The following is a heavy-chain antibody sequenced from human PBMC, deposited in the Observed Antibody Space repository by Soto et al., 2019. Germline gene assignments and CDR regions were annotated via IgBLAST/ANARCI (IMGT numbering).Heavy chain of an antibody. V-gene: IGHV4-38-2*01. CDR3: ARGAATVTPGWFDP. CDR2: IYHSGST. J-gene: IGHJ5*02. CDR1: GYSISSGYY. Sequence: SETLSLTCAVSGYSISSGYYWGWIRQTPGKGLEWIASIYHSGSTYYNPSLKSRVTISVDTSKNQFPLKLTSVTAADTAVYYCARGAATVTPGWFDPGGQGIMVAISS. D-gene: IGHD4-17*01.